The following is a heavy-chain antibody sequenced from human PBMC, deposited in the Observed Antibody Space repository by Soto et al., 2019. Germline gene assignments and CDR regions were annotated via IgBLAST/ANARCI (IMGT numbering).Heavy chain of an antibody. CDR2: ISGSADST. V-gene: IGHV3-23*01. CDR3: AKTRGAMIYAISVYGMDV. J-gene: IGHJ6*02. CDR1: GFTFSSFA. Sequence: EVQLLESGGGLVQPGGSLRLSCAASGFTFSSFALNWVRKAPGKGLEWVSIISGSADSTFYADSLKGRFTISRDNSKNMLYLQINSLRAEDTAVYYCAKTRGAMIYAISVYGMDVWGQGTTVTVSS. D-gene: IGHD2-8*01.